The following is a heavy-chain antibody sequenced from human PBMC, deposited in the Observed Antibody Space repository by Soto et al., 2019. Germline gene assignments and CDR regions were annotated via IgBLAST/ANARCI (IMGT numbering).Heavy chain of an antibody. CDR3: ARGIVATIGWCDP. CDR1: GFTFSNYW. Sequence: GVSLRLSCVASGFTFSNYWMSWVRQAPGKGLVWVSNIKQEGSEKYYLGSVKGRFTISRDNAKNSLYLQMNSLRAEDTAVYYCARGIVATIGWCDPWGQGTRVTVSS. CDR2: IKQEGSEK. J-gene: IGHJ5*02. D-gene: IGHD5-12*01. V-gene: IGHV3-7*01.